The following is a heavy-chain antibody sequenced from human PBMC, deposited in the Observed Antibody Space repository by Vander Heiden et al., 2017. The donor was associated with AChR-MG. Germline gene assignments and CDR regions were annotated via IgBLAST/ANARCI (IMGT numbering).Heavy chain of an antibody. Sequence: QVQLQESGPGLVKPSETLSLSCTVSGGSVSSGSYYWSWIRQPPGKGLEWIGYIYYSGSTNYNPSLKSRVTISVDTSKNQFSLKLSSVTAADTAVYYCARGRDVWGQGPTVTVSS. J-gene: IGHJ6*02. CDR2: IYYSGST. V-gene: IGHV4-61*01. CDR3: ARGRDV. CDR1: GGSVSSGSYY.